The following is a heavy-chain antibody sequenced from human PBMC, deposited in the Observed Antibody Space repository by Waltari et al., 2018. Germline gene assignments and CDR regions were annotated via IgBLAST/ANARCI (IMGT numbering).Heavy chain of an antibody. V-gene: IGHV4-4*07. J-gene: IGHJ3*02. CDR3: ARGGRGSSGKGAFDI. D-gene: IGHD3-10*01. CDR2: IYASGST. CDR1: GGSISSYY. Sequence: QVQLQESGPGLVKPSETLSLTCTVSGGSISSYYWSWIRQPAGKGLDWIGRIYASGSTNYHPSLTSRVTMSLDMSKNQFSLKLSSVTAADTAIYYCARGGRGSSGKGAFDIWGPGTIITVSS.